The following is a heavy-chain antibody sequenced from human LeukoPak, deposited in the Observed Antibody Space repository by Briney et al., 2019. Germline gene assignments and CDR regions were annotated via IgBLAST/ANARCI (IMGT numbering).Heavy chain of an antibody. Sequence: GASVKVSCKASGYTFTGYYMHWVRQAPGQGLEWMGWINPNSGGTNYAQKFQGWVTMTRDTSISTAYMELSRLRSDDTAVYYCARGYGSGSYYWYFDLWGRGTLVTVSS. J-gene: IGHJ2*01. D-gene: IGHD3-10*01. CDR2: INPNSGGT. CDR1: GYTFTGYY. V-gene: IGHV1-2*04. CDR3: ARGYGSGSYYWYFDL.